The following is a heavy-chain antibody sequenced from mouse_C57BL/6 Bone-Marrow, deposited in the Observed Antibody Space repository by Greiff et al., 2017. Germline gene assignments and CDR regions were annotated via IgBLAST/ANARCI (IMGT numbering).Heavy chain of an antibody. CDR1: GFTFSDYG. V-gene: IGHV5-17*01. D-gene: IGHD2-4*01. Sequence: EVQLQESGGGLVKPGGSLKLSCAASGFTFSDYGMHWVRQAPEKGLEWVAYISSGSSTIYYADTVKGRFTISRDNAKNTLFLQMTSLRSEDTAMYYCARGRLRLYAMDYWGQGTSVTVSS. CDR3: ARGRLRLYAMDY. CDR2: ISSGSSTI. J-gene: IGHJ4*01.